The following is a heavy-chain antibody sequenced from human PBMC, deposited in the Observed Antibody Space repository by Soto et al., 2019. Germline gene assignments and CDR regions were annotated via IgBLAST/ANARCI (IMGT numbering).Heavy chain of an antibody. CDR3: ARLGGTTLGYYYYMDV. CDR1: GYSFTSYW. CDR2: IYPGDSDT. V-gene: IGHV5-51*01. J-gene: IGHJ6*03. Sequence: PGESLKVSCKGSGYSFTSYWIGWVRQMPGKGLEWMGIIYPGDSDTRYSPSFQGQVTISADKSISTAYLQWSSLKASDTAMYYCARLGGTTLGYYYYMDVWGKGTTVTVSS. D-gene: IGHD1-7*01.